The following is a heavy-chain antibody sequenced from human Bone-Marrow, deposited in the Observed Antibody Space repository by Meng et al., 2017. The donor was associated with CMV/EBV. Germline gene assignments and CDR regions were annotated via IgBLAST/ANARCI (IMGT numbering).Heavy chain of an antibody. CDR3: ARDLPGTTGSNY. V-gene: IGHV3-11*04. CDR2: ISSSGDTI. CDR1: GFSFGDVY. D-gene: IGHD1-1*01. J-gene: IGHJ4*02. Sequence: GGSLRLSCGASGFSFGDVYMTWIRRAPGRGLEWLSSISSSGDTIYSADSVKGRFTISRDNAHNSLYLQMTSLGAEDTAVYYCARDLPGTTGSNYWGQGTLVTVSS.